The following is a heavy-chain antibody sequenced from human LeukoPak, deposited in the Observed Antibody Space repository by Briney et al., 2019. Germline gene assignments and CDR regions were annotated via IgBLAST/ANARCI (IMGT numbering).Heavy chain of an antibody. CDR2: IYYSGST. CDR1: GGSISSTNYY. Sequence: SETLSLTCTVSGGSISSTNYYWVWIRQPPGKGLEWIGSIYYSGSTYYNPSLKSRVTISVDTSKNQFSLKLSSVTAADTAVYYCARDRRGSYSDYWGQGTLVTVSS. CDR3: ARDRRGSYSDY. J-gene: IGHJ4*02. V-gene: IGHV4-39*07. D-gene: IGHD1-26*01.